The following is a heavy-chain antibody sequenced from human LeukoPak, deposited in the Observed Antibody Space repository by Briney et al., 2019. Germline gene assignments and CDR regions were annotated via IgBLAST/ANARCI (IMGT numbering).Heavy chain of an antibody. J-gene: IGHJ4*02. CDR3: ARDDPYSSGSNFDY. D-gene: IGHD6-19*01. Sequence: SQTLSLTCTVSGGSISSGSYYWTWIRQPAGKGLEYIGRIYTSGSTSYNPSLKSRVTISVDTSKNHFSLKLSSVTAADTAVYYCARDDPYSSGSNFDYWGQGTLATVSS. CDR1: GGSISSGSYY. CDR2: IYTSGST. V-gene: IGHV4-61*02.